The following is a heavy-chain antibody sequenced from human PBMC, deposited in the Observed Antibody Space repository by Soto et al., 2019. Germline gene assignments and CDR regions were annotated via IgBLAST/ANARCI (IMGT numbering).Heavy chain of an antibody. CDR1: GGSISSYY. D-gene: IGHD3-3*01. J-gene: IGHJ5*02. CDR3: ASSPLDYDFWSGYRLNWFDP. Sequence: SETLSLTCTVSGGSISSYYWSLIRQPPGKGLDWIGYIYYSGSTNYNPSLKSRVTISVDTSKNQFSLKLSSVTAADTAVYYCASSPLDYDFWSGYRLNWFDPWGQGTLVTVSS. CDR2: IYYSGST. V-gene: IGHV4-59*01.